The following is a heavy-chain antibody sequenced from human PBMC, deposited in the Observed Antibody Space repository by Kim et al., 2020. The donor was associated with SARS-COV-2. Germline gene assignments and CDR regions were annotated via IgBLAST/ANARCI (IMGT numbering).Heavy chain of an antibody. CDR3: ARGQRDGSSYCEL. J-gene: IGHJ4*02. CDR2: IHPNSGYT. Sequence: ASVKVSCKASGYTFTDYYIHWVRQAPGQGLEWMGRIHPNSGYTDYAQKFRDRVTMTRDTSFTTTYMEMSTLRSDDTAVFYCARGQRDGSSYCELWGQGTLVTVSS. V-gene: IGHV1-2*06. CDR1: GYTFTDYY. D-gene: IGHD1-26*01.